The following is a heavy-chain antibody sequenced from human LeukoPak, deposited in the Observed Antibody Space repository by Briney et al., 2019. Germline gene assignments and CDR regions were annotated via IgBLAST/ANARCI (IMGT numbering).Heavy chain of an antibody. CDR1: GFTFSSYD. CDR3: AKAGSYSDISVYPLASFDF. D-gene: IGHD3-22*01. Sequence: GGSLRLSCAASGFTFSSYDMSWVCQAPGKGLEWVSSISGSGSNTYYADSVKGRFTISRDNSKNTLCLQMNSLRAEDTALYYCAKAGSYSDISVYPLASFDFWGQGTMVTVSS. J-gene: IGHJ3*01. V-gene: IGHV3-23*01. CDR2: ISGSGSNT.